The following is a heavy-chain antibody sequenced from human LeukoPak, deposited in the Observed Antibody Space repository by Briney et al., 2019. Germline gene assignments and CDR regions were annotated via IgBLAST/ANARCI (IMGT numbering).Heavy chain of an antibody. CDR3: ARGPQYCSSTSCPWFDY. Sequence: PSETLSLTCIVSGYSISSGYYWGWVRQPPGKGLEWIGNIHHSGSTYYNPSLKSRVTISVDTSKNQFSLKLSSVTAADTAVYYCARGPQYCSSTSCPWFDYWGQGTLVTVSS. CDR2: IHHSGST. CDR1: GYSISSGYY. V-gene: IGHV4-38-2*02. D-gene: IGHD2-2*01. J-gene: IGHJ4*02.